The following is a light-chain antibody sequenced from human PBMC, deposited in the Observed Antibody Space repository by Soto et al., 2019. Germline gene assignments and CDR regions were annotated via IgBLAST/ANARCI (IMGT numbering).Light chain of an antibody. CDR2: VNGDGSH. CDR1: SGHSSYA. CDR3: QTWGTGIGV. V-gene: IGLV4-69*01. Sequence: QPVVTQSPSASASLGASVRLTCTLSSGHSSYAIAWHQQQPEKGPRYLMKVNGDGSHSKGDGIPDRFSGSSSGAERYLTISSLQSDDEAEYYCQTWGTGIGVFGGGTKLTVL. J-gene: IGLJ2*01.